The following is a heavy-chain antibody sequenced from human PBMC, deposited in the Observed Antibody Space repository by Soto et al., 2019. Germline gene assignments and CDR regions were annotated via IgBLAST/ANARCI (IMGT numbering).Heavy chain of an antibody. D-gene: IGHD7-27*01. J-gene: IGHJ3*02. CDR1: GGSISSYY. V-gene: IGHV4-59*01. Sequence: SETLSLTCTVSGGSISSYYWSWIRQPPGKGLEWIGYIYYSGSTNYNPSLKSRVTISVDTSKNQFSLKLSSVTAADTAVYYCARVKGTGGDAFDIWGQGTMVTVSS. CDR2: IYYSGST. CDR3: ARVKGTGGDAFDI.